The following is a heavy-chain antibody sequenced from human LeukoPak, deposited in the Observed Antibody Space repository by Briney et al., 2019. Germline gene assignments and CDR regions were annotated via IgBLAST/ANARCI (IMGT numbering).Heavy chain of an antibody. CDR1: GFTFSSYA. J-gene: IGHJ3*02. Sequence: GGSLRLSCAASGFTFSSYAMSWVRQAPGKGLEWVSAISGSGTITYYADSVKSRFTISRDNSKNTLYLQMNSLRAEDTAVYYCAKNYYDTSVHFDIWGQGTMVTVSS. V-gene: IGHV3-23*01. CDR3: AKNYYDTSVHFDI. CDR2: ISGSGTIT. D-gene: IGHD3-22*01.